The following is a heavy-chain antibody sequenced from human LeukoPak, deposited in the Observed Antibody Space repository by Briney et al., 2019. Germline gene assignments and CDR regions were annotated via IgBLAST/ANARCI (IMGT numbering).Heavy chain of an antibody. J-gene: IGHJ4*02. V-gene: IGHV4-39*07. Sequence: SETLSLTCTVSYGSISDISYYWGWIRQPPGKGLEWIGSIYYSGSTNYNPSLKSRVTISVDTSKNQFSLKLSSVTAADTAVYYCARFDSSGYYYVCDYWGQGTLVTVSS. CDR1: YGSISDISYY. D-gene: IGHD3-22*01. CDR2: IYYSGST. CDR3: ARFDSSGYYYVCDY.